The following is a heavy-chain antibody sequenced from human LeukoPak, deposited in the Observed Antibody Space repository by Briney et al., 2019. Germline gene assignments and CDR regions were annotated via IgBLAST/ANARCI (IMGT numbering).Heavy chain of an antibody. D-gene: IGHD6-19*01. Sequence: ASGTLSLTCTVSGGSISSYYWSWIRQPPGKGLEWIGYIYYSGSTNYNPSLKSRVTISVDTSKNQFSLKLSSVTAADTAVYYCARPGGYSSGAGAFDIWGQGTMVTVSS. V-gene: IGHV4-59*08. CDR2: IYYSGST. J-gene: IGHJ3*02. CDR1: GGSISSYY. CDR3: ARPGGYSSGAGAFDI.